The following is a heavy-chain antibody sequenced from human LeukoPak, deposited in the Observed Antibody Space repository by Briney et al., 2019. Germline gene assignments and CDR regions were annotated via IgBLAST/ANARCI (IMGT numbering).Heavy chain of an antibody. CDR2: INPSGGST. CDR1: GYTFTSYY. D-gene: IGHD4-17*01. J-gene: IGHJ4*02. V-gene: IGHV1-46*01. Sequence: ASVKVSCKASGYTFTSYYMHWVRQAPGQGLEWMGIINPSGGSTSYAQKFQGRVTMTRDMSTSTVYMELSSLRSEDTAVYYCARDPPVTTVTTWPFDYWGQGTLVTVSS. CDR3: ARDPPVTTVTTWPFDY.